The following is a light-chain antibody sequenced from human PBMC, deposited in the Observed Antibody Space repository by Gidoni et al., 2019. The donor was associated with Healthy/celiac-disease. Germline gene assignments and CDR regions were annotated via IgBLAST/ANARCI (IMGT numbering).Light chain of an antibody. CDR2: GNS. CDR1: SSNIGAGYD. Sequence: QSVLTQPPSVSGAPGQRVTIYCTGSSSNIGAGYDVHWYQQLPGTAPKPLIYGNSNRPSGVPDRFSGSKSGTSASMAITGLQEEDEADYYCQSYDSSLSGVVFGGGTKLTVL. J-gene: IGLJ2*01. CDR3: QSYDSSLSGVV. V-gene: IGLV1-40*01.